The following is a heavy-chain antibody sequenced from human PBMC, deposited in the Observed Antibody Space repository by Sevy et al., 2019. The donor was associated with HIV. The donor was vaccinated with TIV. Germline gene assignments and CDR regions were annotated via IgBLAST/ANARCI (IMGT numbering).Heavy chain of an antibody. CDR1: GFIFSRSG. CDR3: AKMGSTTVTTSDAFDL. J-gene: IGHJ3*01. V-gene: IGHV3-30*02. D-gene: IGHD4-17*01. Sequence: GGSLRLSCAATGFIFSRSGMHWVRQAPGKGLEWVSFTRYDGTTKNYAYSVKGRFTISRDNSKNTLYLQMNSLRADDTAVYYCAKMGSTTVTTSDAFDLWGQGPMVTVSS. CDR2: TRYDGTTK.